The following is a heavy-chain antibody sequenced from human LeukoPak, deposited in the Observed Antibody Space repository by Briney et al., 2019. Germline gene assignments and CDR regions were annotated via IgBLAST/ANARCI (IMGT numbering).Heavy chain of an antibody. CDR2: INLNSGGT. J-gene: IGHJ4*02. D-gene: IGHD3-9*01. CDR3: ARSPDILTGENFDY. Sequence: ASVKVSCKASGYTFTGYYMHWVRQAPGQGLEWMGWINLNSGGTNYAQKFQGRVTMTRDTSISTACMELSRLRSGDTAVYYCARSPDILTGENFDYWGQGTLVTVSS. CDR1: GYTFTGYY. V-gene: IGHV1-2*02.